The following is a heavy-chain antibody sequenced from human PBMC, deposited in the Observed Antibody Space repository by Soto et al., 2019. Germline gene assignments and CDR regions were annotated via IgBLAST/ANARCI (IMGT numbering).Heavy chain of an antibody. J-gene: IGHJ4*02. CDR3: AKATNYYDSSGNDY. V-gene: IGHV3-64*01. Sequence: PGGSLRLSCAASGFTFSSDAMHWVRQAPGKGLEYVSAISSNGGSTYYANSVKGRFTISRDNSKNTLYLQMGSLRAEDMAVYYCAKATNYYDSSGNDYWGQGT. D-gene: IGHD3-22*01. CDR2: ISSNGGST. CDR1: GFTFSSDA.